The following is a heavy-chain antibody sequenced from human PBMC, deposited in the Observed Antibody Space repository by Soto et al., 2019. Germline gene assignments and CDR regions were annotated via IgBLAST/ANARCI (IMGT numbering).Heavy chain of an antibody. J-gene: IGHJ6*02. CDR1: GGSFSGYY. V-gene: IGHV4-34*01. CDR3: ARSGGSGWYGEGYYYYYGMDV. CDR2: INHSGST. Sequence: SETLSLTCAVYGGSFSGYYWSWIRQPPGKGLEWIGEINHSGSTNHNPSLKSRVTISVDTSKNQFSLKLSSVTAADTAVYYCARSGGSGWYGEGYYYYYGMDVWGQGTTVTVSS. D-gene: IGHD6-19*01.